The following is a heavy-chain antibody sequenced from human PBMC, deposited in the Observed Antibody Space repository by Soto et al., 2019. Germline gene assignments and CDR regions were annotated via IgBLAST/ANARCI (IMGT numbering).Heavy chain of an antibody. J-gene: IGHJ6*02. CDR3: ARDIGAARPLGYYYGMDV. V-gene: IGHV3-30-3*01. CDR1: GFTFSSYA. Sequence: QVQLVESGGGVVQPGRSLRLSCAASGFTFSSYAMHWVRQAPGKGLEWVAVISYDGSNKYYADSVKGRFTISRDNSKNTLYLQMNSLRAEDTAVYYCARDIGAARPLGYYYGMDVWGQGTTVTVSS. D-gene: IGHD6-6*01. CDR2: ISYDGSNK.